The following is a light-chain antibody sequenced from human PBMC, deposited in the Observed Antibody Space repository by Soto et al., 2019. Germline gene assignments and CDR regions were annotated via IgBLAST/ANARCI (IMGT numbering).Light chain of an antibody. J-gene: IGKJ2*01. Sequence: TQSPATLSLSPGERATLSCRASQSVSPGLAWYQQKPGQAPRLLIYKTSTLESGVPSRFSGSGSGTEFTLTISSLQPEDFATYYCQQFHSFSYTFGQGNKLEIK. V-gene: IGKV1-5*03. CDR3: QQFHSFSYT. CDR2: KTS. CDR1: QSVSPG.